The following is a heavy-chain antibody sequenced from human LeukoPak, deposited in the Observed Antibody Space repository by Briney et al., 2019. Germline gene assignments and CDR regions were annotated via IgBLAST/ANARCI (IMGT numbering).Heavy chain of an antibody. J-gene: IGHJ4*02. CDR2: ISYDGSNK. CDR3: ARDRYDSSGWPSDY. D-gene: IGHD3-22*01. V-gene: IGHV3-30*04. CDR1: RFTFSSYA. Sequence: QPGRSLRLSCAASRFTFSSYAMHWVRQAPGKGLEWVAVISYDGSNKYYADSVKGRFTISRDNSKNTLYLQMNSLRAEDTAVYYCARDRYDSSGWPSDYWGQGTLVTVSS.